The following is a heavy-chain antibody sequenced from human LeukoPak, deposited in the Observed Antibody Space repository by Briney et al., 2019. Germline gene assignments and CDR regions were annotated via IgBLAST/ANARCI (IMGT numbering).Heavy chain of an antibody. D-gene: IGHD3-9*01. CDR1: GGSISSSSYY. J-gene: IGHJ4*02. CDR3: ARHALGYYDILTGYYGALDY. Sequence: SETLSLTCTVSGGSISSSSYYWGWIRQPPGKGLEWIGSIYYSGSTYYNPSLKSRVTISVDTSKNQFSLKLSSVIAADTAVYYCARHALGYYDILTGYYGALDYWGQGTLVTVSS. CDR2: IYYSGST. V-gene: IGHV4-39*01.